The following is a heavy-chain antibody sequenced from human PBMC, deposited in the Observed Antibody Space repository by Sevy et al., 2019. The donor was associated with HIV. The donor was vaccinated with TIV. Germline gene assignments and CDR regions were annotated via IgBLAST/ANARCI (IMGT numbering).Heavy chain of an antibody. CDR1: GFTVSSNY. CDR2: IYSAGTT. V-gene: IGHV3-53*01. D-gene: IGHD2-2*01. CDR3: ARIKGASSSYAMDV. J-gene: IGHJ6*02. Sequence: GVSLRLSCAASGFTVSSNYMSWVRQAPGKGLEWVSVIYSAGTTFYSDSVKGRFTISRDNSNNTLDLQMNSLRAEDTAIYYCARIKGASSSYAMDVWGQGTTVTVSS.